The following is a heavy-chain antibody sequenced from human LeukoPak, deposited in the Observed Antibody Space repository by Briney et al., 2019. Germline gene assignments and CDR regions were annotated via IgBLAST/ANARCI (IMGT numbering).Heavy chain of an antibody. V-gene: IGHV3-66*01. CDR3: ARVGYSYAFDV. CDR1: GFTVSTNY. D-gene: IGHD1-1*01. Sequence: PWGSLRLSCAASGFTVSTNYMTWVRQAPGKGLEWVSVIYSGGSTYYADSVKGRFTISRDNSKNTLYLQMNSLRAEDTAVYYCARVGYSYAFDVWGQGTMDIVSA. CDR2: IYSGGST. J-gene: IGHJ3*01.